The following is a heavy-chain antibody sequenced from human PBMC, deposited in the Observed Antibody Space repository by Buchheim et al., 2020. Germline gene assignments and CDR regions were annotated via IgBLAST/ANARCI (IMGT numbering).Heavy chain of an antibody. V-gene: IGHV3-23*01. CDR2: IGGRGGET. CDR3: AKDRETPIIVVVADS. Sequence: EVRLLESGGGLVQPGGSLRLSCAASGFTFSSYAMSWVRQAPGKGLEWVSSIGGRGGETYYPGSVRGRFTISRDNSSNTQYLPMNSLRVEDTAVYYCAKDRETPIIVVVADSWGQGT. D-gene: IGHD3-22*01. J-gene: IGHJ5*01. CDR1: GFTFSSYA.